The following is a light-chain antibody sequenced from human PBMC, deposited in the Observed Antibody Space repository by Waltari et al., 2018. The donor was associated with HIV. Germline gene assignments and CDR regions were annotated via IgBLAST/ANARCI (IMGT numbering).Light chain of an antibody. J-gene: IGLJ2*01. V-gene: IGLV3-27*01. CDR2: NDR. CDR1: ILAKKKN. Sequence: SYELTQSSSVSVSPGQTARITCSGDILAKKKNVRWLQQKPGQAPLLVIYNDRERPSGIPERFSGSSSGTTVTLTVSGAHVEDEADYYCYSATDNNLLFGGGTKLTVL. CDR3: YSATDNNLL.